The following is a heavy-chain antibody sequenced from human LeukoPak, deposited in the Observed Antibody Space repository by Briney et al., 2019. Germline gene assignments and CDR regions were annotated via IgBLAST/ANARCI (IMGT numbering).Heavy chain of an antibody. D-gene: IGHD5-12*01. V-gene: IGHV1-18*01. CDR2: ISAYNGNT. Sequence: ASVKDSCKASRYTFTSYRISSVRQARGQELECMGCISAYNGNTNYAQKLQGRVTMTTDTSTSTAYMELRSLRSDDTAVYYCALSYSGYEGYYYYYYGMDVWGQGTTVTVSS. J-gene: IGHJ6*02. CDR3: ALSYSGYEGYYYYYYGMDV. CDR1: RYTFTSYR.